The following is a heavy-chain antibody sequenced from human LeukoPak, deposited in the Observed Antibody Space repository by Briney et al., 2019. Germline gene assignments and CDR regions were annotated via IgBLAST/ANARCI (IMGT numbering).Heavy chain of an antibody. J-gene: IGHJ4*02. V-gene: IGHV3-23*01. CDR2: ISGSGGST. CDR1: GFTFSSYA. Sequence: GGSLRLSCAASGFTFSSYAMSWVRQAPGKGLEWVSAISGSGGSTYYADSVKGRFTISRDNSKNTLYLQMNSLRAEDTAVYYCARTVDTAMVGPGDYWGQGTLVIVSS. D-gene: IGHD5-18*01. CDR3: ARTVDTAMVGPGDY.